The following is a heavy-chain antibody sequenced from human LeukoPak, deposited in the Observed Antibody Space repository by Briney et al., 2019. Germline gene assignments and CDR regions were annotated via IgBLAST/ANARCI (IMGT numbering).Heavy chain of an antibody. V-gene: IGHV1-69*01. CDR2: IIPIFGTA. J-gene: IGHJ4*02. D-gene: IGHD5-24*01. CDR1: GGTFSSYA. Sequence: GSSVKVSCKASGGTFSSYAISWVRQAPGQGLEWMGGIIPIFGTANYAQKFQGRVTITADESTSTAYMELSSLRSEDTAVYYCARDPFLESGRDGYNYYFDYWGQGTLVTVYS. CDR3: ARDPFLESGRDGYNYYFDY.